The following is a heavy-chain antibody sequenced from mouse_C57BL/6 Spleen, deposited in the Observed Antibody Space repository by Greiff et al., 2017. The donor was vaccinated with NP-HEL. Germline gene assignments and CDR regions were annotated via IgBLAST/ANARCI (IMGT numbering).Heavy chain of an antibody. CDR3: ARDSDFDRPFAY. CDR2: INPSNGGT. D-gene: IGHD2-12*01. V-gene: IGHV1-53*01. Sequence: VQLQQSGTELVKPGASVKLSCKASGYTFTSYWMHWVKQRPGQGLEWIGNINPSNGGTNYNEKFKSKATLTVDKSSSTAYMQLSSLTSVDSAVYYCARDSDFDRPFAYWGQGTLVTVSA. CDR1: GYTFTSYW. J-gene: IGHJ3*01.